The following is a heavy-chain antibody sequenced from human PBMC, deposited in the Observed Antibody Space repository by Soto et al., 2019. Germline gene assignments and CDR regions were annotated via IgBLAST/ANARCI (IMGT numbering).Heavy chain of an antibody. D-gene: IGHD6-19*01. Sequence: EVQLLESGGGLVQPGGSLRLSCAASGFTFSNYAMSWFRQVPGMGLEGVSLISGSSEDIYYANSVKGRFTISRDNSKTTVYLQINSLRAEDTAAYHCSRRHSSGLYAMEHWGQGTLITVSS. J-gene: IGHJ4*02. CDR3: SRRHSSGLYAMEH. CDR2: ISGSSEDI. V-gene: IGHV3-23*01. CDR1: GFTFSNYA.